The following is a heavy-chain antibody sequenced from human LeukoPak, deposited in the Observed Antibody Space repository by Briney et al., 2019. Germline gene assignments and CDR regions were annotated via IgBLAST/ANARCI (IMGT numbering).Heavy chain of an antibody. CDR2: IYSGGSK. CDR3: PRIVAADTPLRRAFDI. D-gene: IGHD2-21*01. Sequence: GGSVRLSCAVWIFLDNINYMNWVPQAPGKGREWGSVIYSGGSKNYADPVKGRFTTSRENSKNTLYLKMNSLRAEDRAVYYCPRIVAADTPLRRAFDICGQGTMVTVSS. J-gene: IGHJ3*02. V-gene: IGHV3-66*01. CDR1: IFLDNINY.